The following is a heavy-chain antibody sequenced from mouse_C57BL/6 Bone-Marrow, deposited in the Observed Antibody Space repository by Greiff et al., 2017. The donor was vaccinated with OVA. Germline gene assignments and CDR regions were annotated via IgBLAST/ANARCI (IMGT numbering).Heavy chain of an antibody. V-gene: IGHV1-69*01. Sequence: QVQLQQPGAELVMPGASVKLSCKASGYTFTSYWMHWVKQRPGQGLEWIGEIDPSDSYTNYNQKFKGKSTLTVDKSSSTAYMQLSSLTSEDSAVYYCARWGNGTLRFDYWGQGTTLTVSS. J-gene: IGHJ2*01. CDR2: IDPSDSYT. CDR3: ARWGNGTLRFDY. CDR1: GYTFTSYW. D-gene: IGHD1-1*01.